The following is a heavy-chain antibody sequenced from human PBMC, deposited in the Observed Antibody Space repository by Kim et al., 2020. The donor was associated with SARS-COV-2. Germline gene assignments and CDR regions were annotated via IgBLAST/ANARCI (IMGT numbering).Heavy chain of an antibody. CDR2: INPKSGGT. D-gene: IGHD2-8*01. Sequence: ASVKVSCKTSGYTFTGYYMHWVRQAPGQGLEWMGWINPKSGGTNYSQKFQGRVTITRDTSINTAYMELSRLRSEDTAVYYCARAPSNGRCYFDYWGQGTLVTVSS. V-gene: IGHV1-2*02. J-gene: IGHJ4*02. CDR1: GYTFTGYY. CDR3: ARAPSNGRCYFDY.